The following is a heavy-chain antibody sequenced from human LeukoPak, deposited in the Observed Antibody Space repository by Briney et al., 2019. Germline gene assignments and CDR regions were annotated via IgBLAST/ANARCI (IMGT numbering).Heavy chain of an antibody. Sequence: GGSLRLSCAASGFTFKLYWMHWVRQVPGKRPVWVSRINDDGSDTIYADSVRGRFTISRDDAKNTVYLQTNNLRAEDTAVYYCVRGGPSTWSWGQGTLVTVSS. CDR1: GFTFKLYW. CDR2: INDDGSDT. J-gene: IGHJ5*02. CDR3: VRGGPSTWS. V-gene: IGHV3-74*01. D-gene: IGHD2-15*01.